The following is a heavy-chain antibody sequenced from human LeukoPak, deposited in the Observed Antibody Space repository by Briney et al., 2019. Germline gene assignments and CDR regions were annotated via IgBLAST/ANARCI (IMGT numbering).Heavy chain of an antibody. CDR3: ASISDLLFYFDS. Sequence: GGSLRLSCAGSGITVSKNYMSWVRQSRGKGLEWVSLFYTGGNTYYADSVKGRFTLSRDNSKNTVYLQMNSLRVEDTAMYFCASISDLLFYFDSWGQGTPVTVSS. CDR2: FYTGGNT. V-gene: IGHV3-66*01. J-gene: IGHJ4*02. CDR1: GITVSKNY.